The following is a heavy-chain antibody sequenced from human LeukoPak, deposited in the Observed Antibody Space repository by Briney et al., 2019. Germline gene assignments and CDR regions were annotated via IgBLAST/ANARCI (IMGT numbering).Heavy chain of an antibody. CDR2: INHSGST. CDR1: GGSFSGYY. D-gene: IGHD6-6*01. J-gene: IGHJ6*03. V-gene: IGHV4-34*01. Sequence: SETLSLTCAVYGGSFSGYYWSWIRQPPGKGLEWIGEINHSGSTNYNPSLKSRVTILLDMSKNQFSLNLSSVTASDTALYYCARGQSFIIQQLVRCNGNRPHGPRHNYYYYYMDVGGKGTTVTVSS. CDR3: ARGQSFIIQQLVRCNGNRPHGPRHNYYYYYMDV.